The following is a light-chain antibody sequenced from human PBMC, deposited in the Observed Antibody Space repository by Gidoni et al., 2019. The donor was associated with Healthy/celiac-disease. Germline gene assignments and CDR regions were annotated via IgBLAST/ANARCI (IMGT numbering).Light chain of an antibody. CDR1: QSISSY. V-gene: IGKV1-39*01. J-gene: IGKJ4*01. CDR2: AAS. Sequence: DPVSITCRASQSISSYLNWYQQKPGKAPKLLIYAASSLQSGVPSRFSGSGSGTDFTLTISSLQPEDFANYYCQQSYSTPLTFGGGTKVEIK. CDR3: QQSYSTPLT.